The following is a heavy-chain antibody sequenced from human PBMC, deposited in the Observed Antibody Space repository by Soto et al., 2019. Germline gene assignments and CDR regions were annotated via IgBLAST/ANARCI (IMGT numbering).Heavy chain of an antibody. Sequence: QVQLQESGPGLVKPSQTLSITCTVSGGSISSGGYYWSWIRQHPGKGLEWLGYIYYSGSTYYNPSLKSRVTISVDTSKNQFSLKLSSVTAADTAVYYCARYPAGYSYGYAWFDPWGQGTLVTVSS. D-gene: IGHD5-18*01. CDR2: IYYSGST. J-gene: IGHJ5*02. CDR1: GGSISSGGYY. V-gene: IGHV4-31*03. CDR3: ARYPAGYSYGYAWFDP.